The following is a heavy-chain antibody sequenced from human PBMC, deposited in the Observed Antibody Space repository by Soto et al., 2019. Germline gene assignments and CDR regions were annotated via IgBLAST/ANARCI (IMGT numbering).Heavy chain of an antibody. V-gene: IGHV5-51*01. CDR1: GDSFTTYW. Sequence: GESLKISCKASGDSFTTYWIGWVRQMPGKGLEWMGIIYPGDSDTRYSPSFQGQVTSSADKSISTAYLQWSSLKASDTAMYYCARHGSSTWYSWFDPWGQGTLVTVSS. D-gene: IGHD6-13*01. J-gene: IGHJ5*02. CDR2: IYPGDSDT. CDR3: ARHGSSTWYSWFDP.